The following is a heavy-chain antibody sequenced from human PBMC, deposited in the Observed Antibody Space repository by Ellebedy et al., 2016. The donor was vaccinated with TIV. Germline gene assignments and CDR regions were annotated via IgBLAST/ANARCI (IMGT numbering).Heavy chain of an antibody. V-gene: IGHV3-30-3*01. Sequence: GGPLRLSXAASGFTVSSYAMHWVRQAPGKGLGWVAVISYDGSNKYYADSVKGRFTISRDNSKNTLYLQMNSLRAEDTAVYYCARDRYDFWSGYYSHSLDYWGQGTLVTVSS. CDR3: ARDRYDFWSGYYSHSLDY. CDR2: ISYDGSNK. CDR1: GFTVSSYA. J-gene: IGHJ4*02. D-gene: IGHD3-3*01.